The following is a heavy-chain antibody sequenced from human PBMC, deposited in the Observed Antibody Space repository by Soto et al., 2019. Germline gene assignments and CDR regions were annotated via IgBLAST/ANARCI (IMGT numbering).Heavy chain of an antibody. CDR2: ISAYNGNT. CDR1: GYTFTSYG. J-gene: IGHJ6*02. CDR3: ARIITIFGVAQSPNYGMDV. D-gene: IGHD3-3*01. V-gene: IGHV1-18*04. Sequence: ASVKVSCKASGYTFTSYGISWVRQAPGQGLEWMGWISAYNGNTNYAQKLQGRVAMTTDTSTSTAYMELRSLRSDDTAVYYCARIITIFGVAQSPNYGMDVWGQGTTVTVSS.